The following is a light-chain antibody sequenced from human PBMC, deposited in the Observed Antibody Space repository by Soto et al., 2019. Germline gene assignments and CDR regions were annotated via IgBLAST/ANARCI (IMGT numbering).Light chain of an antibody. Sequence: DMQLARSPSWLCADVGARVTITCRASQGINSRLGWYQQKPEKARKSLIYAASNLQSGVPSRFIGSGSGTDFTLTINDLQPEDFATYYCQQYDTYPLTFGGGTKVDIK. J-gene: IGKJ4*01. V-gene: IGKV1D-16*01. CDR2: AAS. CDR1: QGINSR. CDR3: QQYDTYPLT.